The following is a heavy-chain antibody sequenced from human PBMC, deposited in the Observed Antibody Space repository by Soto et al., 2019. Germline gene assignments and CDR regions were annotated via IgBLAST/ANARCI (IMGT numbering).Heavy chain of an antibody. J-gene: IGHJ4*02. CDR2: IHWNGGST. Sequence: EVQLVESGGGVVRPGESLRLSCVASGFTFDNYGMTWVRQAPGKGLEWVSGIHWNGGSTGYADSVKGRFTISRDNAKKSLYLQMNSLRAEDTGFYYCARHSSSLPTWWGQGTLVTVSS. D-gene: IGHD2-21*01. V-gene: IGHV3-20*04. CDR1: GFTFDNYG. CDR3: ARHSSSLPTW.